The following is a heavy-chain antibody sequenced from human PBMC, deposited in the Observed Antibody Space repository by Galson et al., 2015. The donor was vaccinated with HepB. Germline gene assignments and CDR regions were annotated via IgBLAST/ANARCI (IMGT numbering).Heavy chain of an antibody. V-gene: IGHV4-59*12. Sequence: ETLSLTCAVSGGSFSNYYWSWIRQPPGKGLEWIGYIYYSGSSNYNPSLESRVTITVDTPKRQFSLRLSSVTAADTAVYFCARVLRAGNGYYTYFDFWGQGILVTVSS. CDR1: GGSFSNYY. D-gene: IGHD3-22*01. CDR2: IYYSGSS. CDR3: ARVLRAGNGYYTYFDF. J-gene: IGHJ4*02.